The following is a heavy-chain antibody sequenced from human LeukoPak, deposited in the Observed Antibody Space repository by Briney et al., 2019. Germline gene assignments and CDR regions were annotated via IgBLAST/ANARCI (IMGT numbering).Heavy chain of an antibody. Sequence: PSETLSLTCTVSGGSISSYYCSWTRQPPGKGLGWVGYVYYSGSTHYNSSLKSRVTISTDTSKNQFPLELSSVTAADTAVYYCARHTYYDSSGYYYHWFDPWGQGTLVTVSS. D-gene: IGHD3-22*01. CDR1: GGSISSYY. CDR3: ARHTYYDSSGYYYHWFDP. CDR2: VYYSGST. J-gene: IGHJ5*02. V-gene: IGHV4-59*08.